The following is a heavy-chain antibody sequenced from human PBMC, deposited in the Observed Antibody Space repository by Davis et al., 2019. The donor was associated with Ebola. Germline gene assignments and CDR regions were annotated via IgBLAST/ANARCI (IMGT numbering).Heavy chain of an antibody. CDR1: GGSFSGYY. J-gene: IGHJ4*02. CDR2: INHSGST. CDR3: ARVEVGATTPFDY. Sequence: MPSETLSLTCAVYGGSFSGYYWSWIRQPPGKGLEWIGEINHSGSTNYNPSLKSRVTISVDTSKNQFSLKLSSVTAADTAVYYCARVEVGATTPFDYWGQGTLVTVSS. V-gene: IGHV4-34*01. D-gene: IGHD1-26*01.